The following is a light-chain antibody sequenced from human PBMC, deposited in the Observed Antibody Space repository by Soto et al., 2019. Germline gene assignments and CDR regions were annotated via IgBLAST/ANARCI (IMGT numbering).Light chain of an antibody. CDR1: RSISSN. Sequence: RVRTQSQATLSVSPGERATLSCRASRSISSNLAWYQQRPGQAPRLLIYGASTRATDIAPRFSGSGSGTEFILTISSLQSEDFAIYYCQQYSNWPRTFGQRSKV. CDR2: GAS. V-gene: IGKV3-15*01. J-gene: IGKJ1*01. CDR3: QQYSNWPRT.